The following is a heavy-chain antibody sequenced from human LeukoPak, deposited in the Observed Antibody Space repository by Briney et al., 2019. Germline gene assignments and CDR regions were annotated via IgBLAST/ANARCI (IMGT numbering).Heavy chain of an antibody. D-gene: IGHD6-19*01. CDR2: INHSGST. CDR3: ARRSGSGWCHLDY. Sequence: SETLSLTCAVYGGSSSGYYWRWIRQPPGKGLEWIGEINHSGSTNYNPSLRSRVTISVDKSKNQFSLKLNSVTAADTAVYYCARRSGSGWCHLDYWGQGTLVTVSS. J-gene: IGHJ4*02. CDR1: GGSSSGYY. V-gene: IGHV4-34*01.